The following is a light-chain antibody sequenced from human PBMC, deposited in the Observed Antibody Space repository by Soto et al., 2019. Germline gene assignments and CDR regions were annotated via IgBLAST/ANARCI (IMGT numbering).Light chain of an antibody. Sequence: DIQMTQSPSSLSASVGDRATITCQASQDISNYLNWYQQKPGKAPKLLIYDASNLETGVPPRFSGSGSGTDFTFTISSLQPEDIATYYCQQYDNLPLTFGGGTKVDIK. J-gene: IGKJ4*01. CDR1: QDISNY. V-gene: IGKV1-33*01. CDR2: DAS. CDR3: QQYDNLPLT.